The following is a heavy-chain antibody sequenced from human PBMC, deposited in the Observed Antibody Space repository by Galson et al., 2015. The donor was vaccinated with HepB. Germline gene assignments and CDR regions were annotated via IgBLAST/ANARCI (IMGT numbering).Heavy chain of an antibody. V-gene: IGHV3-23*01. CDR3: ANGPHGDCHSPLDF. CDR2: ISGDGGST. D-gene: IGHD2-21*02. Sequence: SLRLSCAASGFIFSSYAMSWVRQAPGKGLEWVSIISGDGGSTFYADSVKGRFTISRDNSRNALYLQMNSLRAEDTAIYYCANGPHGDCHSPLDFWGQGAMVTVSS. J-gene: IGHJ3*01. CDR1: GFIFSSYA.